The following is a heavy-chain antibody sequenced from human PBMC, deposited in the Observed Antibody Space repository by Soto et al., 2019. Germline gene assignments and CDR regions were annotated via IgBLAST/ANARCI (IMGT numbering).Heavy chain of an antibody. CDR2: IYYSGST. CDR1: GGSISSYY. J-gene: IGHJ4*02. D-gene: IGHD6-13*01. CDR3: ARLGGSSGFDY. Sequence: QVQLQESGPGLVKPSETLSLTCTVSGGSISSYYWSWIRQPPGKGLEWIGYIYYSGSTNYNPSLKSRVTISVDTSKNQFSLKLSSVTAADTAVYYCARLGGSSGFDYWGQGTLVTVSS. V-gene: IGHV4-59*08.